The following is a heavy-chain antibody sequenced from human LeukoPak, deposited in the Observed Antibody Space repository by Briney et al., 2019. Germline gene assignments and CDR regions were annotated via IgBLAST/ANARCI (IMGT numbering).Heavy chain of an antibody. CDR2: INTNTGNP. D-gene: IGHD6-13*01. CDR3: ARESNTSSSWYSWFDP. J-gene: IGHJ5*02. Sequence: GASVKVSCKASGYTFTSYAMNWVRQAPGQGLEWMGWINTNTGNPTYAQGFTGRFVFSLDTSVSTAYLQISSLKAEDTAVYYCARESNTSSSWYSWFDPWGQGTLVTVSS. CDR1: GYTFTSYA. V-gene: IGHV7-4-1*02.